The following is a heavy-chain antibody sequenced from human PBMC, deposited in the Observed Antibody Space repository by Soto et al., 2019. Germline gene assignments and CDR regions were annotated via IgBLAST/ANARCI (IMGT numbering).Heavy chain of an antibody. V-gene: IGHV5-10-1*01. D-gene: IGHD2-2*01. CDR1: GYSFTSYW. J-gene: IGHJ6*02. Sequence: LKISCKGSGYSFTSYWISWVRQMPGKGLEWMGRIDPSDSYTNYSPSFQGHVTISADKSISTAYLQWSSLKASDTAMYYCARIGSTSIYYGMDVWDQGTTVTVSS. CDR3: ARIGSTSIYYGMDV. CDR2: IDPSDSYT.